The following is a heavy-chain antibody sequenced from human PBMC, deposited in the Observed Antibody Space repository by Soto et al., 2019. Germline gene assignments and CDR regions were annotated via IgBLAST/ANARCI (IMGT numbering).Heavy chain of an antibody. CDR1: GGSISDSSYY. Sequence: QLQLQQSGPGLVKPSETLSLTCTVSGGSISDSSYYWGWIRQPPGEGLEWIGSIYYTGSTYYNPSLKSRVTISVATSKNQRSLKLRSVTAADTAVYYCAGHYWFGDYWGQGTLVTVSS. V-gene: IGHV4-39*01. CDR3: AGHYWFGDY. CDR2: IYYTGST. J-gene: IGHJ4*02. D-gene: IGHD3-16*01.